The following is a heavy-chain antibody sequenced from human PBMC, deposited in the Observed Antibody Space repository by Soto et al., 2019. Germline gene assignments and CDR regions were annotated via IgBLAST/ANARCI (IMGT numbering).Heavy chain of an antibody. CDR1: GYTFTSYD. D-gene: IGHD6-19*01. Sequence: ASVKVSCKASGYTFTSYDINWVRHATGQGLEWMGWMNPNSGNTGYAQKFQGRVTMTRNTSISTAYMELSSLRSEDTAVYYCASVAVAGRGAFDYWGQGTLVTVSS. CDR2: MNPNSGNT. CDR3: ASVAVAGRGAFDY. J-gene: IGHJ4*02. V-gene: IGHV1-8*01.